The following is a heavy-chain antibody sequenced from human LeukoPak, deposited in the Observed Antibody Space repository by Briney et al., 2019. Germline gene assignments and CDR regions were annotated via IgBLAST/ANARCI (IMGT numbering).Heavy chain of an antibody. CDR1: GYSFTSYW. V-gene: IGHV5-51*01. CDR3: ASLRRGYSGYDWGDFDY. Sequence: GESLKISCKGSGYSFTSYWIGWVRQMPGKGLEWMGIIYPGDSDTRYSPSFQGQVTISADKSISTDYLQWSSLNDSDTAMYYCASLRRGYSGYDWGDFDYWGQGTLVTVSS. J-gene: IGHJ4*02. CDR2: IYPGDSDT. D-gene: IGHD5-12*01.